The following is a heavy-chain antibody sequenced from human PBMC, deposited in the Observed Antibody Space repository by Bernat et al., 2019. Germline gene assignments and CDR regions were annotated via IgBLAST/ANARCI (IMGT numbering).Heavy chain of an antibody. CDR2: IIPILGIA. CDR3: AIGWHFDY. J-gene: IGHJ4*02. V-gene: IGHV1-69*02. CDR1: GGSFSSYT. D-gene: IGHD6-19*01. Sequence: QVQLVQSGAEVKKPGSSVKVSCKASGGSFSSYTISWVRQAPGQGLEWMGRIIPILGIANYAQKFQGRVTITANKTTSTAYMELRSLRSEDTAVYYCAIGWHFDYWGQGTLVTVSS.